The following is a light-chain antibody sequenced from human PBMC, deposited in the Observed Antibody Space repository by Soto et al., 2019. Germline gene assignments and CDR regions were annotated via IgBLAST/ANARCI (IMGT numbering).Light chain of an antibody. Sequence: DVVMTQSPLSLPVTLGQPASISCRSSQSLAYSDGNTYLNWFQQRPGQSPRRLIYKVSNRDSGVPNRVSGSGSRTDFTLKISSAEAEDVGVYYCMQGTHWPPYTFGQGTKLEIK. CDR1: QSLAYSDGNTY. J-gene: IGKJ2*01. V-gene: IGKV2-30*01. CDR2: KVS. CDR3: MQGTHWPPYT.